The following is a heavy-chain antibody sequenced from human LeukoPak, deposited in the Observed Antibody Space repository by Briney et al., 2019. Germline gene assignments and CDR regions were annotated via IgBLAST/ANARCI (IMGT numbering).Heavy chain of an antibody. Sequence: GGSLRLSCAASGFTFSSYAMSWVRQSPGKGLEWVSAISGSCSYTDYADSVKGRFTISKDNSKNTLYMRMSSLRAEDTAVYYCAKSSYDSSGHFDSWGQGTLVTVSS. D-gene: IGHD3-22*01. CDR3: AKSSYDSSGHFDS. V-gene: IGHV3-23*01. CDR1: GFTFSSYA. CDR2: ISGSCSYT. J-gene: IGHJ4*02.